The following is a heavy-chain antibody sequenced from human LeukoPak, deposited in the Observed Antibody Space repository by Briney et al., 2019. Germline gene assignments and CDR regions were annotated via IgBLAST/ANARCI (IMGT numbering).Heavy chain of an antibody. J-gene: IGHJ6*02. Sequence: SQTLSLTCTVSGGSISSGDYYWSWIRQPPGKGLEWIGYIYYSGSTYYNPSLKSRVTISVDTSKDQCSLKLSSGTAADTAVYYCARGGGSGSYLYYYYYYGMDVWGQGTTVTVSS. CDR2: IYYSGST. V-gene: IGHV4-30-4*01. CDR1: GGSISSGDYY. D-gene: IGHD3-10*01. CDR3: ARGGGSGSYLYYYYYYGMDV.